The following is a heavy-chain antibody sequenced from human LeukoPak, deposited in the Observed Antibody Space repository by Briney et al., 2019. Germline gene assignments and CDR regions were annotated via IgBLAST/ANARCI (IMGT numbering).Heavy chain of an antibody. CDR2: ISAYNGNT. CDR3: ARFTFWSGYYPFDY. CDR1: GYTFTSYG. J-gene: IGHJ4*02. V-gene: IGHV1-18*01. Sequence: VASVKVSCKASGYTFTSYGISWVRQAPGQGLEWMGWISAYNGNTNYAQKLQGRVTMTTDTSTSIAYMELRSLRSDDTAVYYCARFTFWSGYYPFDYWGQGTLVTVSS. D-gene: IGHD3-3*01.